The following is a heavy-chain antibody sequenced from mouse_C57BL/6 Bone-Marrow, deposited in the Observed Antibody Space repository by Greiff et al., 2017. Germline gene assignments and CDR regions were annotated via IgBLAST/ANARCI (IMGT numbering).Heavy chain of an antibody. Sequence: QVQLQQPGAELVKPGASVKLSCTASGYTFTSYWMHWVKQRPGQGLEWIGMIHPNSGSTNYNEKFKSKATLTVDKSSSTAYMQLSSLTSEDSTVYYCARERLGREWLDYWGQGTLVTVSA. CDR3: ARERLGREWLDY. CDR2: IHPNSGST. J-gene: IGHJ3*01. V-gene: IGHV1-64*01. CDR1: GYTFTSYW. D-gene: IGHD4-1*01.